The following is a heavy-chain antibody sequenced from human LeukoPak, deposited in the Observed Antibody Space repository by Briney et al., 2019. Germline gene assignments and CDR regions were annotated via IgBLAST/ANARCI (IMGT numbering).Heavy chain of an antibody. Sequence: SETLSLTCTVSGGSISSSSYYWGWIRQPPGNGLEWIGSIYYSGSTYYNPSLKSRVTISFDTSKNQFSLQLSAVTAADTAVYYCARREMATILNFDYWGQGTLVTVSS. J-gene: IGHJ4*02. CDR3: ARREMATILNFDY. V-gene: IGHV4-39*01. CDR1: GGSISSSSYY. CDR2: IYYSGST. D-gene: IGHD5-12*01.